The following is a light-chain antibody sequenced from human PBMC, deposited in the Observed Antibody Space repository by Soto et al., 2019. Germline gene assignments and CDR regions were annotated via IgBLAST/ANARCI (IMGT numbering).Light chain of an antibody. Sequence: ALAQPASVSGSPGQSITISCTGTSNDIGHYNSVSWYQQHPAKAPKVMISEVSNRPSGISNRFSGSKSGNTAFLTISGLQAEDEADYYCASYTRTVTMRFGGGTKVTV. CDR2: EVS. V-gene: IGLV2-14*01. J-gene: IGLJ2*01. CDR1: SNDIGHYNS. CDR3: ASYTRTVTMR.